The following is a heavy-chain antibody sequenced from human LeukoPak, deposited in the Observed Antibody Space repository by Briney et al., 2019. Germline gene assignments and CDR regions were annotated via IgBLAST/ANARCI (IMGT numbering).Heavy chain of an antibody. Sequence: SETLSLTCAVYGGSFSGYYWSWIRQPPGKGLEWIGEINHSGSTNYNPSLKSRVTISVDTSKNQFSLKLSSVTAADTAVYYCARGPDSSGSAYWGQGTLVTVSS. CDR2: INHSGST. CDR1: GGSFSGYY. D-gene: IGHD3-22*01. J-gene: IGHJ4*02. CDR3: ARGPDSSGSAY. V-gene: IGHV4-34*01.